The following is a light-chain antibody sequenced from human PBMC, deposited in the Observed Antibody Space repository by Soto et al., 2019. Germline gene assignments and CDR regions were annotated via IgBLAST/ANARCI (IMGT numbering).Light chain of an antibody. Sequence: AIPLTQSPSSLSASVGDRVTITCRASQGIAQDLGWYQQKPGKAPRLLVFGASFLQSGVPSRFSGSGSGTDFTLTINGLQPEDFATYYCLQNYYSFRTFGQGTKVEIK. CDR1: QGIAQD. J-gene: IGKJ1*01. CDR2: GAS. V-gene: IGKV1-6*01. CDR3: LQNYYSFRT.